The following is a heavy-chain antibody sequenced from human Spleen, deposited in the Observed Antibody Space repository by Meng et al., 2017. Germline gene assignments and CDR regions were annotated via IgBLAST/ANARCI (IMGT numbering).Heavy chain of an antibody. Sequence: VQRQQWGAGLWKPSETLSLTCAVYGGSFSGYYWSWICQPPGKGLEWIGRIKRNSDGGTIDYAAPVKGRFTISRDDSKNTLYLQMDSLITEDTAVYFCATGAAAADHWGQGTLVTVSS. D-gene: IGHD6-13*01. J-gene: IGHJ4*02. CDR3: ATGAAAADH. V-gene: IGHV3-15*01. CDR1: GGSFSGYY. CDR2: IKRNSDGGTI.